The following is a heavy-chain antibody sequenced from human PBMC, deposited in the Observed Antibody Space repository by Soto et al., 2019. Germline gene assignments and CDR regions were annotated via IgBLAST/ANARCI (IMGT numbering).Heavy chain of an antibody. V-gene: IGHV1-69*01. CDR2: IIPIFGTA. Sequence: QMQLVQSGAEVKKPGSSVKVSCKASGGTFSSYAISWRRQAPGQGLEWMGGIIPIFGTANYAQKFQGRVTITVDESTSTAYMVLSNLILENTAVYYCARRRSDCRSTVCYRVHYSMDVWGQGTTVTVSS. D-gene: IGHD2-2*02. J-gene: IGHJ6*02. CDR1: GGTFSSYA. CDR3: ARRRSDCRSTVCYRVHYSMDV.